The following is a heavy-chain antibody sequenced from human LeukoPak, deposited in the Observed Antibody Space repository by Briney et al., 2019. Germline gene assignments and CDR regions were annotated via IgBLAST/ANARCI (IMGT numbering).Heavy chain of an antibody. CDR2: INPNSGGT. CDR1: GYTFTGYY. J-gene: IGHJ1*01. CDR3: ARDGTSYYYDSSGLSRYFQH. D-gene: IGHD3-22*01. Sequence: ASVKVSCKASGYTFTGYYTHWVRQAPGQGLEWMGWINPNSGGTNYAQKFQGRVTMTRDTSISTAYMELSRLRSDDTAVYYCARDGTSYYYDSSGLSRYFQHWGQGTLVTVSS. V-gene: IGHV1-2*02.